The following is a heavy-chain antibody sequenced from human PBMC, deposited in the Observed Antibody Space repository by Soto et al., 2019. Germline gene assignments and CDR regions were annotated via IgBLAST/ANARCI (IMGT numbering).Heavy chain of an antibody. CDR1: GFTFSKYA. V-gene: IGHV3-30-3*01. Sequence: QVYLVESGGGVVQPGRSLRLSCAASGFTFSKYAVQWVRQAPGKGLEWVALISYDGNNQFYADSVKGRFTISRDNSRNTIYMQMGRLRPEDTAIYYCATYDYGDNNFWGQGTLVTVSS. CDR3: ATYDYGDNNF. D-gene: IGHD4-17*01. J-gene: IGHJ4*02. CDR2: ISYDGNNQ.